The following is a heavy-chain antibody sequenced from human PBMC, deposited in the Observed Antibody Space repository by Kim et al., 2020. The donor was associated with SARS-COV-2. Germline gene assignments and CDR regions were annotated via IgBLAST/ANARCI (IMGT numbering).Heavy chain of an antibody. CDR1: GGSFSGYY. J-gene: IGHJ4*02. D-gene: IGHD2-2*01. Sequence: SETLSLTCAVYGGSFSGYYWSWIRQPPGKGLEWIGEINHSGSTNYNPSLKSRVTISVDMSKNQFSLKLSSVTAADTAVYYCARPSDCSSTSCYAYYFDYWGQGTLVTVSS. CDR3: ARPSDCSSTSCYAYYFDY. V-gene: IGHV4-34*01. CDR2: INHSGST.